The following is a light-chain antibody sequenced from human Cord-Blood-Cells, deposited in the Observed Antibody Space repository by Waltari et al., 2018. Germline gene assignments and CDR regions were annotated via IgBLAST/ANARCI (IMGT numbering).Light chain of an antibody. CDR1: SSNIGSNY. J-gene: IGLJ3*02. Sequence: QSVLTQPPSASGTPGPRVTISCSGSSSNIGSNYVYWYQQLQGTAPKLLIYRNNQRPSGVPDRFSGSKSGTSASLAISGLRSEDEADYYCAAWDDSLSGRVFGGGTKLTVL. CDR2: RNN. V-gene: IGLV1-47*01. CDR3: AAWDDSLSGRV.